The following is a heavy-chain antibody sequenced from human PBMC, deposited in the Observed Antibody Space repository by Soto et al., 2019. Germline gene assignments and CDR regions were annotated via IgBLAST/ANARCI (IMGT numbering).Heavy chain of an antibody. Sequence: GGSLRLSCVASGFTFNNYAMSWVRQAPGKGLEWVSAISGGITYYADSVKGRFTISRDNSKNTLFLQMTSLRVEDTAVYYCATCIGGDCYSDYWGQGALVTVSS. CDR1: GFTFNNYA. V-gene: IGHV3-23*01. J-gene: IGHJ4*02. CDR3: ATCIGGDCYSDY. D-gene: IGHD2-21*02. CDR2: ISGGIT.